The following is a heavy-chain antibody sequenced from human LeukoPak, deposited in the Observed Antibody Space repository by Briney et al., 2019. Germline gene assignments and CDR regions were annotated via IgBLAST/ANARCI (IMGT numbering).Heavy chain of an antibody. V-gene: IGHV1-18*01. Sequence: ASVKVSCKASGGTFSSYAINWVRQAPGQGLEWMGWISAYNGNTNYAQKLQGRVTMTTDTSTSTAYMELRSLRSDDTAVYYCAREITYYYDSIAFDIWGQGTMVTVSS. D-gene: IGHD3-22*01. CDR3: AREITYYYDSIAFDI. CDR1: GGTFSSYA. CDR2: ISAYNGNT. J-gene: IGHJ3*02.